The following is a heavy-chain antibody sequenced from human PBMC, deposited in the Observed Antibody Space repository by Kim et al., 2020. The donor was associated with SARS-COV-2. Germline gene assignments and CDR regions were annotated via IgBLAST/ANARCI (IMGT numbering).Heavy chain of an antibody. CDR1: GFTFSGSA. Sequence: GGSLRLSCAASGFTFSGSAMHWVRQASGKGLERVGRIRSKANSYATAYAASVKGRFTISRDDSKNTAYLQMNSLKTEDTAVYYCTRRVGATFHKDPGFDYWGQGTLVTVSS. CDR2: IRSKANSYAT. D-gene: IGHD1-26*01. CDR3: TRRVGATFHKDPGFDY. V-gene: IGHV3-73*01. J-gene: IGHJ4*02.